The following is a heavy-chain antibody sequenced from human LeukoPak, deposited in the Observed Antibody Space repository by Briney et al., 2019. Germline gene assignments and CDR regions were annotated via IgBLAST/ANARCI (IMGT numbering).Heavy chain of an antibody. CDR2: ISYDGSNK. V-gene: IGHV3-30-3*01. J-gene: IGHJ4*02. D-gene: IGHD2-2*02. CDR1: GFTFSSYT. CDR3: AREGDHGYCSSTSCYTG. Sequence: GGSLRLSCAASGFTFSSYTMHWVRQAPGKGLEWVAVISYDGSNKYYADSVKGRFTISRDNSKNTLYLQMNSLRAEDTAVYYCAREGDHGYCSSTSCYTGWGQGTLVTVSS.